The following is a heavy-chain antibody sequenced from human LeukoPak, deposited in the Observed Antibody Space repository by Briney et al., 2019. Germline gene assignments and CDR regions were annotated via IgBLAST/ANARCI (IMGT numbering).Heavy chain of an antibody. CDR2: IKQDGSEK. V-gene: IGHV3-7*01. J-gene: IGHJ3*02. CDR3: AKDRDEDTYAFDI. Sequence: GGSLRLSCVASGFTFNSYWMSWVRQAPGKGLEWVTNIKQDGSEKKYVDSVKGRFTISRDNAKNSLSLQMNSLRAEDTNVYYCAKDRDEDTYAFDIWGQGTLVTVSS. D-gene: IGHD2-15*01. CDR1: GFTFNSYW.